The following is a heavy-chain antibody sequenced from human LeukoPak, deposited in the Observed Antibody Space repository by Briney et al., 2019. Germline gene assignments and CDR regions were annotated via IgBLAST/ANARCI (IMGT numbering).Heavy chain of an antibody. CDR1: GYTFTSYD. D-gene: IGHD2-15*01. V-gene: IGHV1-8*03. Sequence: ASVKVSCKASGYTFTSYDINWVRQATGQGLEWMGWMNPNSGNTDYAQKFQGRVTITRNTSISTAYMELSSLRSEDTAVYYCARGRSTLSILGYCSGGSCLSGDAFDIWGQGTMVTVSS. CDR3: ARGRSTLSILGYCSGGSCLSGDAFDI. CDR2: MNPNSGNT. J-gene: IGHJ3*02.